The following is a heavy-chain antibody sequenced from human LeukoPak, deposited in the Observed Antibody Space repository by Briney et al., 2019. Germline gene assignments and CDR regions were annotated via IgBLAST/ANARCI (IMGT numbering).Heavy chain of an antibody. J-gene: IGHJ2*01. Sequence: GGSLRLSCAASGFSFSSYTMTWVRQAPGMGLEWVSTISGSGGSTYYADSVKGRFTISRDNSKNTLYLQMNSLRAEDTAVYYCAKDRYFDPWGRGTLVTVSS. V-gene: IGHV3-23*01. CDR1: GFSFSSYT. CDR3: AKDRYFDP. CDR2: ISGSGGST.